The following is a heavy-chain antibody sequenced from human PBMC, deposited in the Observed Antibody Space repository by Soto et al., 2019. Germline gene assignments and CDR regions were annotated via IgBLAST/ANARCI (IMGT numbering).Heavy chain of an antibody. CDR2: ISAYNGNT. CDR3: ARDFTKSSSWPYYFDY. D-gene: IGHD6-13*01. CDR1: GYTFTSYG. J-gene: IGHJ4*02. V-gene: IGHV1-18*01. Sequence: GASVKVPCKASGYTFTSYGISWVRQAPGQGLEWMGWISAYNGNTKSAQKLQGRVTMTTDTSTTTAYMELRSLTSDDTAVYYCARDFTKSSSWPYYFDYWGQGTLVTVSS.